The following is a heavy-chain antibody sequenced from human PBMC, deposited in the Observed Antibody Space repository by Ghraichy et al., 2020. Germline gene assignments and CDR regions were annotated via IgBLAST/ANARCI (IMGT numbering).Heavy chain of an antibody. Sequence: LSLTCAASGLTFDDHTMHGFRQAPGKGLEWISLISWNGDNTHYPDSVEGRFTISRDNNKNSLYLPMNSLRPEDTALYFCARDEGLRSYYFYDMDVWGKATAVSVSS. CDR2: ISWNGDNT. J-gene: IGHJ6*03. D-gene: IGHD6-19*01. CDR3: ARDEGLRSYYFYDMDV. CDR1: GLTFDDHT. V-gene: IGHV3-43*01.